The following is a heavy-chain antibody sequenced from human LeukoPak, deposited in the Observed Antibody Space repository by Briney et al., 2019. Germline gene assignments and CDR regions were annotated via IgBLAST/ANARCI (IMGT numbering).Heavy chain of an antibody. CDR3: AKERNYDFWSGFPKLYFGY. CDR1: GFTFSSYA. Sequence: TGGSLRLSCAASGFTFSSYAMSWVRQAPGKGLEWVSAISGSGGSTYYADSVKGRFTISRDNSKNTLYLQMNSLRAEDTAVYYCAKERNYDFWSGFPKLYFGYWGQGTLVTVSS. J-gene: IGHJ4*02. V-gene: IGHV3-23*01. CDR2: ISGSGGST. D-gene: IGHD3-3*01.